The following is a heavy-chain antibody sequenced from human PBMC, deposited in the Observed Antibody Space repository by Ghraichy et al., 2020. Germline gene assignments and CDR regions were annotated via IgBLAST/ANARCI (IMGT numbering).Heavy chain of an antibody. D-gene: IGHD3-10*01. Sequence: SETLSLSCSVSGGTFREYYWTWIRQPPGKGLEWIGFIHYTGTIRYNPSLKSRVSISVDKTRRQFALKVRSVTAADTAGYYCARLGLLWFGESTYKYYGMDAWGQGTTVTVYS. CDR2: IHYTGTI. CDR1: GGTFREYY. J-gene: IGHJ6*01. CDR3: ARLGLLWFGESTYKYYGMDA. V-gene: IGHV4-59*01.